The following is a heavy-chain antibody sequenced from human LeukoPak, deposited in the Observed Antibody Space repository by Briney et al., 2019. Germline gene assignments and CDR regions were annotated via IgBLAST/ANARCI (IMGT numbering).Heavy chain of an antibody. CDR1: GFSLSAYW. J-gene: IGHJ6*02. Sequence: PGGSLGLSCAASGFSLSAYWMRWVRQAPGKGLVWVSRIGPDGTGITYADSVKGRFTISRDIAKNAVYLQMNSLRAEDAALYYCTRVQAGRSGLMDVWGRGTTVTVSS. CDR3: TRVQAGRSGLMDV. CDR2: IGPDGTGI. V-gene: IGHV3-74*01. D-gene: IGHD2-8*02.